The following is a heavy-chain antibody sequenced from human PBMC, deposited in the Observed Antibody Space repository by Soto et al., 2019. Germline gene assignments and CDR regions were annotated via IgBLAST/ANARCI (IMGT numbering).Heavy chain of an antibody. CDR2: IYHSGGT. CDR1: GGSISSEGYY. CDR3: ARGVPYNWYLNL. Sequence: QVQLQESGPGLVKPSQTLSLTCTVSGGSISSEGYYWSWIRQHPGKGLEWIGYIYHSGGTYYKPSLKSRVTISVDTSKNQFSLKLTSVTAADTAVYYCARGVPYNWYLNLWGRGTLVTVSS. V-gene: IGHV4-31*03. J-gene: IGHJ2*01. D-gene: IGHD2-8*01.